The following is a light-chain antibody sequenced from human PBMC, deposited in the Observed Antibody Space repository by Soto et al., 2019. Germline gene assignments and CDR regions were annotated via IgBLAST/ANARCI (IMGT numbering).Light chain of an antibody. CDR3: HQYNNWPPLT. CDR1: QSVGSN. J-gene: IGKJ1*01. CDR2: GAS. V-gene: IGKV3D-15*01. Sequence: EIVVTQSPATLSVSPGERVTLSCRASQSVGSNLAWYQQKPGQAPKVLIYGASTRATGIPARFSGSGSGTEFTLTISSLQSEDFAVYYCHQYNNWPPLTFGQGTKVDIK.